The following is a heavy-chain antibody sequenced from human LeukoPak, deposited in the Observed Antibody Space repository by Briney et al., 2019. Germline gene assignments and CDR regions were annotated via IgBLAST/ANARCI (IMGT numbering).Heavy chain of an antibody. CDR3: AIMHGYYDGSGYWVQ. CDR1: GFTSSSYG. CDR2: ISGSGGHT. J-gene: IGHJ1*01. Sequence: GGSLRLSCAASGFTSSSYGMSWVRQAPGKGLEWVSAISGSGGHTYYADSVKGRFTISRDNSKNTLYLEMNSLRGEDTAVYYCAIMHGYYDGSGYWVQWGQGTLVTVSS. D-gene: IGHD3-22*01. V-gene: IGHV3-23*01.